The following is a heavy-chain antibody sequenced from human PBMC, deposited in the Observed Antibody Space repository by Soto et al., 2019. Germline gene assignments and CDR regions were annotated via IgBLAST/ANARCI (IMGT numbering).Heavy chain of an antibody. CDR1: GFTFSSYG. D-gene: IGHD1-26*01. J-gene: IGHJ4*02. V-gene: IGHV3-33*01. CDR3: ARGSIVGATVAY. CDR2: IWYDGSNK. Sequence: QVELVESGGGVVQPGRSLRLSCAASGFTFSSYGMHWVRQDPGKGLEWVAVIWYDGSNKYYADSVKGRFTISRDNSKNTLYLQMNSLRAEDTAVYYCARGSIVGATVAYWGQGTLVTVSS.